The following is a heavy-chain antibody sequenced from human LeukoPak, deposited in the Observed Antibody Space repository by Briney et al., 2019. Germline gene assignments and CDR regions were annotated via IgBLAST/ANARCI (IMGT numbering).Heavy chain of an antibody. CDR1: GFSFSSYT. V-gene: IGHV3-23*01. CDR2: ISGSGGFT. Sequence: PGGSLRLSCAASGFSFSSYTMSWVRQAPGKGLGWVSAISGSGGFTYYADFVKGRFTISRDNSKNTLFLQMNSLRAEDTAVYYCAREDSGNYYFDFWGQGTLVTVSS. D-gene: IGHD1-26*01. CDR3: AREDSGNYYFDF. J-gene: IGHJ4*02.